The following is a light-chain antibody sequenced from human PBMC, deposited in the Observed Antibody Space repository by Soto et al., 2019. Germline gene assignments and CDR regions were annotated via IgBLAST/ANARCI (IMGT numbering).Light chain of an antibody. CDR3: QQSITYQWT. J-gene: IGKJ1*01. CDR2: RAS. V-gene: IGKV1-5*03. CDR1: QNIDMY. Sequence: DIQMTQSPSTLSASAGDRVTITCRASQNIDMYLAWYQQKPGQAPSLLIYRASSLQSGVPSRFSGSGSGTEFTLTIRSLQPDDFATYYCQQSITYQWTFGQGTKVDIK.